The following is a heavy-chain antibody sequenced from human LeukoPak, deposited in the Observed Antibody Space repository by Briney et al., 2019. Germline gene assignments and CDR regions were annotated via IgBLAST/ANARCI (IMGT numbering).Heavy chain of an antibody. V-gene: IGHV3-7*01. CDR2: IKQGGNTK. Sequence: GGSLRLSCAASGFTFSSHWMTWVRLAPGKGLEWVAHIKQGGNTKHYVGSVKGRFTISRDDAQNTLYLQMNSLRDDDMAVYYCVRGPSFGDFVDYLDSWGQGTRVTVSS. D-gene: IGHD4-17*01. CDR1: GFTFSSHW. J-gene: IGHJ4*02. CDR3: VRGPSFGDFVDYLDS.